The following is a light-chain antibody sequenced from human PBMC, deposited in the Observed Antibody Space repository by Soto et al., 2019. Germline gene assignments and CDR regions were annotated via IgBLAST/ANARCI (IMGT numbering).Light chain of an antibody. CDR1: SSDVGGYNY. J-gene: IGLJ1*01. Sequence: QSVLTQPASVSGSPGQSITISCTGTSSDVGGYNYVSWCQQHPGKAPKLMIYDVSNRPSGVSNRFSGSKSGNTASLTISWLQADVEADYFCSSYTSSSSYVFGTVS. CDR3: SSYTSSSSYV. CDR2: DVS. V-gene: IGLV2-14*01.